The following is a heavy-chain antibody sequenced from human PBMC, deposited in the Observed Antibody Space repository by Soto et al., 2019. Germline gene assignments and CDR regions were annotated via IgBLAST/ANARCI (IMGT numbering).Heavy chain of an antibody. D-gene: IGHD3-10*01. J-gene: IGHJ4*01. V-gene: IGHV3-23*01. CDR2: IGGNGGST. CDR1: GFTFSSDA. Sequence: GGALGLCWAAGGFTFSSDAIWVGRQARGKGVGWGWAIGGNGGSTYYADSVTGRFTTSRDNSNNTLYLQMTSLRAEDTAVYYCVMAGYCVHYYLYSYWAQGTSVTVSA. CDR3: VMAGYCVHYYLYSY.